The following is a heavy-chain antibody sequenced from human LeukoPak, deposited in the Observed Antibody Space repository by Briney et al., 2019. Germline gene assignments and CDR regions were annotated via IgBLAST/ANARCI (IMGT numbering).Heavy chain of an antibody. V-gene: IGHV3-48*04. CDR1: GFTFSSYS. CDR2: ISSSSSTI. J-gene: IGHJ5*02. CDR3: ASTWYYDILTGSPRGFDP. D-gene: IGHD3-9*01. Sequence: GGSLRLSCAASGFTFSSYSMNWVRQAPGKGLEWVSYISSSSSTIYYADSVKGRFTISRDNAKNSLYLQMNSLRAEDTAVYYCASTWYYDILTGSPRGFDPWGXXXXXTXSS.